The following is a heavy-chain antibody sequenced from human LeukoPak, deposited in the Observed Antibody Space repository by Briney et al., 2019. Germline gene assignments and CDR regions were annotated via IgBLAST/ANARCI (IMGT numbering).Heavy chain of an antibody. CDR2: IKEDGSER. Sequence: GGSLRLSCAVSGFTFHYWMAWVRQAPGKGLEWVANIKEDGSERHCADSVRDRFTIYRDNAKSSLFLQMDSLRVEDTAVYYCARGGPAAAVYYAYWGQGTLVTVSS. D-gene: IGHD6-13*01. V-gene: IGHV3-7*02. J-gene: IGHJ4*02. CDR3: ARGGPAAAVYYAY. CDR1: GFTFHYW.